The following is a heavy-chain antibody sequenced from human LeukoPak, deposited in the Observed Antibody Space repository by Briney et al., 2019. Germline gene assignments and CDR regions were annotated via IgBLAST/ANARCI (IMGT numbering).Heavy chain of an antibody. CDR3: AREPLDSSGWYRGNY. Sequence: KSSETLSLTCTVSGGSISSSSYYWVWIRQPPGKGLEWIGSVYFSGSTYYNPSLKSRVTISLDTSKNQFSLKLSSVTAADTAVYYCAREPLDSSGWYRGNYWGQGTLVTVSS. D-gene: IGHD6-19*01. CDR1: GGSISSSSYY. CDR2: VYFSGST. V-gene: IGHV4-39*07. J-gene: IGHJ4*02.